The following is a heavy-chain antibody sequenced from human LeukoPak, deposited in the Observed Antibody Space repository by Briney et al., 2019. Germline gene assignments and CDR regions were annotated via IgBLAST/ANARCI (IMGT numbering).Heavy chain of an antibody. Sequence: SETLSLTCTVSGGSISSRSYYWGWIRQPPGKGLEWIGSMSYSGTSYYNPSPKSRVTTSVGTSKNQFSLKLRSVTAADTAVYYCARHDGSGNYYKVGFDYWGQGTLVTVSS. J-gene: IGHJ4*02. CDR3: ARHDGSGNYYKVGFDY. V-gene: IGHV4-39*01. CDR2: MSYSGTS. D-gene: IGHD3-10*01. CDR1: GGSISSRSYY.